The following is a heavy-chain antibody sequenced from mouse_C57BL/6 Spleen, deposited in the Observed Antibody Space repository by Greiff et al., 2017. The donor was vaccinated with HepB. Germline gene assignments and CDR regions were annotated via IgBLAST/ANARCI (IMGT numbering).Heavy chain of an antibody. CDR3: ARGTVVASYYAMDY. D-gene: IGHD1-1*01. CDR1: GYTFTDYY. Sequence: VQLQQSGAELVRPGASVKLSCKASGYTFTDYYINWVKQRPGQGLEWIARIYPGSGNTYYNEKFKGKATLTAEKSSSTAYMQLSSLTSEDSAVYFCARGTVVASYYAMDYWGQGTSVTVSS. CDR2: IYPGSGNT. J-gene: IGHJ4*01. V-gene: IGHV1-76*01.